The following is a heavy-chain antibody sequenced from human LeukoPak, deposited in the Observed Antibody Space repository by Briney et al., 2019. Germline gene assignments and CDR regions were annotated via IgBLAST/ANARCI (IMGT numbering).Heavy chain of an antibody. CDR3: ARRKSPGDYYDSSGYPFDY. D-gene: IGHD3-22*01. Sequence: ASVKVSCKASGYTFTSYGISWVRQAPGQGLEWMGWISAYNGNTNYAQKLQGRVTMTTDISTSTAYLELRSLRSDDTAVYYCARRKSPGDYYDSSGYPFDYWGQGTLVTVSS. CDR2: ISAYNGNT. J-gene: IGHJ4*02. V-gene: IGHV1-18*01. CDR1: GYTFTSYG.